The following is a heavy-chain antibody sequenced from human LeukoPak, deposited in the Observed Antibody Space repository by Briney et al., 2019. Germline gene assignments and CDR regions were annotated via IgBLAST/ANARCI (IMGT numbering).Heavy chain of an antibody. CDR2: ISSSGSTI. J-gene: IGHJ5*02. CDR3: ARDFAYYYDSSGYYRVPLGWLDP. D-gene: IGHD3-22*01. Sequence: PGGSLRLSCAASGFTFSDYYMSWIRQAPGKGLEWVSYISSSGSTIYYADSVKGRFTISRDNAKNSLYLQMNSLRAEDTAVYYCARDFAYYYDSSGYYRVPLGWLDPWGQGTLVTVSS. V-gene: IGHV3-11*04. CDR1: GFTFSDYY.